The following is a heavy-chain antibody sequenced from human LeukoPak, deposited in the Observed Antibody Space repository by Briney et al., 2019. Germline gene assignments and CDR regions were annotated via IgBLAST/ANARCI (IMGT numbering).Heavy chain of an antibody. Sequence: SLRLSCAASGFTFSSYSMNWVRQAPGKGLEWVSGISWNSGSIGYADSVKGRFTISRDNAKNSLYLQMNSLRAEDTALYYCAKDTEYSSGSFDYWGQGTLVTVSS. J-gene: IGHJ4*02. D-gene: IGHD6-19*01. CDR3: AKDTEYSSGSFDY. V-gene: IGHV3-9*01. CDR1: GFTFSSYS. CDR2: ISWNSGSI.